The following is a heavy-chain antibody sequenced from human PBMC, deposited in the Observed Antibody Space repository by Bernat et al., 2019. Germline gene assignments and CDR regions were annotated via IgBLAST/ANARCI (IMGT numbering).Heavy chain of an antibody. D-gene: IGHD2-21*02. V-gene: IGHV3-48*01. CDR1: GITFSNYS. CDR2: ISSSGTTI. J-gene: IGHJ3*02. CDR3: AVYCGGDCYRAFDI. Sequence: EVQLVESGGGLVQPGGSPRLSCAASGITFSNYSMNWVRQAPGKGLEWLSYISSSGTTIYYADSLKGRFTISRDNAKNSLYLQVNSLRAEDTALYYCAVYCGGDCYRAFDIWGQGTMVTVSS.